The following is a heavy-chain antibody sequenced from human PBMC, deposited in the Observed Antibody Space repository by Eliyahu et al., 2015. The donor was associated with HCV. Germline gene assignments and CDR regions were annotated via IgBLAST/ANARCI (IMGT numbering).Heavy chain of an antibody. J-gene: IGHJ4*02. CDR3: AHYGSGSYYFPFDY. V-gene: IGHV2-5*01. CDR1: GFSLSTXGVG. CDR2: IYWNDDK. Sequence: QITLKESGPTLVKPTQTLTLTFTFSGFSLSTXGVGVGWIRQPPGKALEWLALIYWNDDKRYSPSLKSRLTITKDTSKNQVVLTMTNMDPVDTATYYCAHYGSGSYYFPFDYWGQGTLVTVSS. D-gene: IGHD3-10*01.